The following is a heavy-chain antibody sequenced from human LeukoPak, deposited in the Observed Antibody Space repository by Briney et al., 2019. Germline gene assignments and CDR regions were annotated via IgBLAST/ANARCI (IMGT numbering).Heavy chain of an antibody. V-gene: IGHV3-21*01. CDR3: ARSGGPGTYHQLRYNWFDP. D-gene: IGHD3-10*01. CDR2: ITTISHYV. J-gene: IGHJ5*02. CDR1: GFTLSDYH. Sequence: GGSLRLSCTASGFTLSDYHMNWVRQAPGKGLEWLSSITTISHYVYYAGAVRGRFTISRDNAKNSLYLQMNSLRGEDTAVYYCARSGGPGTYHQLRYNWFDPWGQGTLVTVSS.